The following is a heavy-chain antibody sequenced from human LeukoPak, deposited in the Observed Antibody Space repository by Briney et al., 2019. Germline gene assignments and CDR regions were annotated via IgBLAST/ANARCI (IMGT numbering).Heavy chain of an antibody. Sequence: GGSLRLSCTASKFTFSNYGMQWVRQAPGKGLEWVAVISSDGGTKYYADSVKGRFTLSRDNSRNTLDLQMNSLGPEDSAVYYCAKEYDSGGYGAYFDYWGQGTLVTVSS. D-gene: IGHD3-10*01. CDR3: AKEYDSGGYGAYFDY. V-gene: IGHV3-30*18. CDR1: KFTFSNYG. J-gene: IGHJ4*02. CDR2: ISSDGGTK.